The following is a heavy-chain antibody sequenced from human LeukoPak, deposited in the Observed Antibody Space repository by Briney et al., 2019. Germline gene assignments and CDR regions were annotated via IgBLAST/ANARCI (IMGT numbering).Heavy chain of an antibody. V-gene: IGHV1-46*01. Sequence: ASVTVSCKASGYSFTTYFIHWERQAPGQGLEWMGMINPSGGGTTYAQNFQGRVTMTRDTSTSTVYMDLSSLRSEDTALYYCARGENSGLFDYWGQGTLVTVSS. CDR1: GYSFTTYF. D-gene: IGHD3-10*01. CDR3: ARGENSGLFDY. CDR2: INPSGGGT. J-gene: IGHJ4*02.